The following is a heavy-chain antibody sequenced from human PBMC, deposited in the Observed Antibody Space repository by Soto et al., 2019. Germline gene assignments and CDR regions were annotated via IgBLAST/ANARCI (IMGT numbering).Heavy chain of an antibody. Sequence: QVQLQESGPGLVKPSETLSLTCVVSGDSIIRSFWGWIRQPPGRGLEWIAYISDSGITFSNPSLKSRPSMSVHTSKTEFPLPLTAITAADAAMYCCARGAGDFSGLDTFDFWGQGTLGTVS. V-gene: IGHV4-59*01. CDR3: ARGAGDFSGLDTFDF. CDR2: ISDSGIT. J-gene: IGHJ3*01. CDR1: GDSIIRSF.